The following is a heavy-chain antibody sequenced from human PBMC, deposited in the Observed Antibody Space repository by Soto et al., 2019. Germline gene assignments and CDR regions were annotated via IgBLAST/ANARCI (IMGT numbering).Heavy chain of an antibody. CDR1: GGTFSNYA. CDR3: ARTLVVSLDYYYYGMDA. V-gene: IGHV1-69*15. Sequence: QVQLVQSGAEVKKPGSSVKVSCRASGGTFSNYAISWVRQAPGQGLEWMGKIIPIFGTANYAHNFEGRVTITADESTSTSYMELSSLTSEDTAVYYCARTLVVSLDYYYYGMDAWGQGTTVTVSS. CDR2: IIPIFGTA. J-gene: IGHJ6*02. D-gene: IGHD2-2*01.